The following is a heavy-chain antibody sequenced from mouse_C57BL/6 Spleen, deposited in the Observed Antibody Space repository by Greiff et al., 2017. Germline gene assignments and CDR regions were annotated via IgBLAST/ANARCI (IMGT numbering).Heavy chain of an antibody. Sequence: QVQLQQSGPELVKPGASVKISCKASGYAFSSSWMNWVKQRPGKGLEWIGRIYPGDGDTNYNGKFKGKATLTADKSSSTAYMQLSSLTSEDSAVYVCASLYYDYDGEGLYFDYWGQGTTLTVSS. CDR1: GYAFSSSW. D-gene: IGHD2-4*01. CDR3: ASLYYDYDGEGLYFDY. CDR2: IYPGDGDT. V-gene: IGHV1-82*01. J-gene: IGHJ2*01.